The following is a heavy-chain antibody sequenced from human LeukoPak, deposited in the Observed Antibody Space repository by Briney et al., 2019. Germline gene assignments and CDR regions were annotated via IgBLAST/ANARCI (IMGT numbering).Heavy chain of an antibody. Sequence: GGSLRLSCAASGFTFDDYAMHWVRQAPGKGLEWVSGISWNSGSIGYADSVKGRFTISRDNAKNSLYLQMNSLRAEDTAVYYCAREVGAEGGDYWGQGTLVTVSS. V-gene: IGHV3-9*01. D-gene: IGHD1-26*01. CDR1: GFTFDDYA. CDR3: AREVGAEGGDY. J-gene: IGHJ4*02. CDR2: ISWNSGSI.